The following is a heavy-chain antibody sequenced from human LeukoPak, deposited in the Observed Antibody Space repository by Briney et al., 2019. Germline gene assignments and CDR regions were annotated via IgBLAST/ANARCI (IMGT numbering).Heavy chain of an antibody. CDR2: IIPIFGTA. V-gene: IGHV1-69*01. CDR3: VRGRHIVATSYSFYLMDI. J-gene: IGHJ6*03. D-gene: IGHD5-12*01. Sequence: ASVKVSCRASGGTFSSYAVSWVRQAPGQGLEWMGEIIPIFGTADYAQRFEGRVTLTADVSTSTAHMEMRSLRSEDTAIYYCVRGRHIVATSYSFYLMDIWGKGTTVIVSS. CDR1: GGTFSSYA.